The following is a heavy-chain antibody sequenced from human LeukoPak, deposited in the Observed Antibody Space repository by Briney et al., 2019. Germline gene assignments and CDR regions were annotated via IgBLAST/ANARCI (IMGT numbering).Heavy chain of an antibody. D-gene: IGHD3-10*01. CDR1: GFTFSSYA. V-gene: IGHV3-23*01. Sequence: GGSLRLSCAASGFTFSSYAMSWVRQAPGKGLEWVSAMSGSGGRTYYADSLKGRFTISRDNSKNTLYLQMNSLRAEDTAVYYCAKIGTLLWFGELLPTPDAFDIWGQGTMVTVSS. CDR3: AKIGTLLWFGELLPTPDAFDI. CDR2: MSGSGGRT. J-gene: IGHJ3*02.